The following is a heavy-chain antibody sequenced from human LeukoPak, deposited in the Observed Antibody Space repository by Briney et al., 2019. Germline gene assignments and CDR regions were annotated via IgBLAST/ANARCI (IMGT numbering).Heavy chain of an antibody. CDR3: ARGDYYDSSGSHVWYFDL. J-gene: IGHJ2*01. V-gene: IGHV3-48*04. D-gene: IGHD3-22*01. Sequence: SGGSLRLSCAASGFTFSSYSMNWVRQAPGKGLEWVSYISSSGSTIYYADSVKGRFTISRDNAKNSLYLQMNSLRAEDTAVYYCARGDYYDSSGSHVWYFDLWGRGTLVTVSS. CDR2: ISSSGSTI. CDR1: GFTFSSYS.